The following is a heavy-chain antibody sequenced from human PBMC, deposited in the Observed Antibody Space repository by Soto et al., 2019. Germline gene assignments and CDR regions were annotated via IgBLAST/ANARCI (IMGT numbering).Heavy chain of an antibody. CDR2: IYYSGST. Sequence: SETLSLTCTASGGSISSGGYYWSWIRQHPGKGLEWIGYIYYSGSTYYNPSLKSRVTISVDTSKNQFSLKLSSVTAADTAVYYCARDSYYYGSGSFPLWGQGTLVTVSS. V-gene: IGHV4-31*03. D-gene: IGHD3-10*01. CDR1: GGSISSGGYY. CDR3: ARDSYYYGSGSFPL. J-gene: IGHJ4*02.